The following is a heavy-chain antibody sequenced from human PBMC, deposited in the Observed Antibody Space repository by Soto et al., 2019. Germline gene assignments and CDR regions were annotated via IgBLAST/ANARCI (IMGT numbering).Heavy chain of an antibody. D-gene: IGHD1-1*01. CDR1: GYAFTTYG. CDR2: ISAHNGNT. V-gene: IGHV1-18*01. J-gene: IGHJ4*02. CDR3: ARGRYGDY. Sequence: QVHLVQSGAEVKKPGASVKVSCQASGYAFTTYGITWVRQAPGQGLEWMGWISAHNGNTTYAQKLHGRVTVTRDTATSTAYMELRSLRTDDTAVYYCARGRYGDYWGQGALVTVSS.